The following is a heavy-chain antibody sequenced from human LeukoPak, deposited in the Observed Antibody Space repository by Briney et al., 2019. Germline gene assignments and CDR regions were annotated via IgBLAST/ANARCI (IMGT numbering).Heavy chain of an antibody. V-gene: IGHV4-59*08. D-gene: IGHD3-10*01. CDR1: GASISSYY. CDR3: ARHYYGSGSYSDY. Sequence: SETLSLTCTVSGASISSYYWSWIRQPPGKGLEWIGYIYNSGSTNYNPSLKSRVTISVDTSKNQFSLKLSSVTAADTAVYYCARHYYGSGSYSDYWGQGTLVTVSS. CDR2: IYNSGST. J-gene: IGHJ4*02.